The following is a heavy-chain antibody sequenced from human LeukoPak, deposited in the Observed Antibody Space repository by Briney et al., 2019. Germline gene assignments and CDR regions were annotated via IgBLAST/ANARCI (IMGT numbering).Heavy chain of an antibody. J-gene: IGHJ4*02. CDR3: ARDHRYAFDN. CDR1: GFTFINYG. D-gene: IGHD5-12*01. CDR2: VGISSGNT. V-gene: IGHV3-48*04. Sequence: GGSLRLSCAASGFTFINYGMTWVARPPGKGLEWISYVGISSGNTKYADSVKGRFTISGDSAKNSVFLQMNSLRVEDTAVYYCARDHRYAFDNWGQGTLVTVSS.